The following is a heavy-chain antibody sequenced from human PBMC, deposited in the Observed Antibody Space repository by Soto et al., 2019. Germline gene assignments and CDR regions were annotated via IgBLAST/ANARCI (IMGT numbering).Heavy chain of an antibody. CDR1: GFTFSSYW. V-gene: IGHV3-74*01. D-gene: IGHD6-13*01. CDR2: INYDGSST. CDR3: ARDSGSSPTRRDYFDR. J-gene: IGHJ4*02. Sequence: GGSLRLSCAASGFTFSSYWMHWVRQAPGKGLVWVSHINYDGSSTSYADSVKGRLTISRDNAKNTLYLQMNSLRGEDTGVYFCARDSGSSPTRRDYFDRWGQGTLVTVSS.